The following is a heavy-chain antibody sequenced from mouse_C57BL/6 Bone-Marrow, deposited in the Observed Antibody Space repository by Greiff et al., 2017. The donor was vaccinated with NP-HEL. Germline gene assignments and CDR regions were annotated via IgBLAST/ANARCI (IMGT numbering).Heavy chain of an antibody. V-gene: IGHV1-81*01. CDR3: ARGSYYGFAY. CDR1: GYTFTSYG. D-gene: IGHD1-1*01. J-gene: IGHJ3*01. CDR2: IYPRSGNT. Sequence: VQLQQSGAELARPGASVKLSCKASGYTFTSYGISWVKQRTGQGLEWIGEIYPRSGNTNYNEKFKGKATLTADKSSSTAYMQFSSLTSEDSAIYYCARGSYYGFAYWGQGTLVTVSA.